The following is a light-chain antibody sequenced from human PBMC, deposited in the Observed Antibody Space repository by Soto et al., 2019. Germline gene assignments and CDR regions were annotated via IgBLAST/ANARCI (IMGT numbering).Light chain of an antibody. CDR2: EAS. CDR3: QQFGTSPRYT. CDR1: QSVGSTY. V-gene: IGKV3-20*01. Sequence: EILLTQSPGTLSLSPGERATLSCRTSQSVGSTYLAWYQQKPGQAPRLLIYEASRRATGIPDRFSGSGSGTDFTLTISRLEPEDFAVYYCQQFGTSPRYTFGQGTNLEI. J-gene: IGKJ2*01.